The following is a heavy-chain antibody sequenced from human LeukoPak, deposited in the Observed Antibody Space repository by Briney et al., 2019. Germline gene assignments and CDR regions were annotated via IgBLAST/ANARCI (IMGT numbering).Heavy chain of an antibody. V-gene: IGHV4-4*07. CDR1: GRSISSYY. CDR3: EIERGVRGGSYGTWFDP. D-gene: IGHD1-26*01. J-gene: IGHJ5*02. Sequence: SDTQSLLCTVSGRSISSYYWSWLRHPARKGLEWVGRIYTSGCTNYNPSLKRRVTMAVDTCKNQFALKLRTVAAADMAVYYCEIERGVRGGSYGTWFDPWGQGTLVTVSS. CDR2: IYTSGCT.